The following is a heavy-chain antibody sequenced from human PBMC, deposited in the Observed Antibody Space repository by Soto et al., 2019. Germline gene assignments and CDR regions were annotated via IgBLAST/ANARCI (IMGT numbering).Heavy chain of an antibody. CDR3: ARWGVYGDYVYGMDV. CDR2: ISAYNGNT. Sequence: GASVKVCCKASGYTFTSYCISWVRQAPGQGLEWMGWISAYNGNTNYAQKLQGRVTMTTDTSTSTAYTELRSLRSDDTAVYYCARWGVYGDYVYGMDVWGQGTTVTVSS. D-gene: IGHD4-17*01. CDR1: GYTFTSYC. J-gene: IGHJ6*02. V-gene: IGHV1-18*01.